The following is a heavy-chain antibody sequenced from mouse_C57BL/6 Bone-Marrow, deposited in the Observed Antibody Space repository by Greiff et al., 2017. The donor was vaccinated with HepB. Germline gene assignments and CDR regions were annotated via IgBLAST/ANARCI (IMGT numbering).Heavy chain of an antibody. D-gene: IGHD1-1*01. CDR2: ISSGSSTI. CDR1: GFTFSAYG. Sequence: EVMLVESGGGLLKPGGSLKLSCPASGFTFSAYGMHWVRQAPEKGLEWVAYISSGSSTIYYADTVKGRFTISRDNAKNTLFLQMTSLRSEDTAMYYCARLLLRKGFDYWGQGTTLTVSS. J-gene: IGHJ2*01. CDR3: ARLLLRKGFDY. V-gene: IGHV5-17*01.